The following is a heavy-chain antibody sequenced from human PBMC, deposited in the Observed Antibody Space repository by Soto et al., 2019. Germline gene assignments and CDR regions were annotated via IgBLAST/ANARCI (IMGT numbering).Heavy chain of an antibody. D-gene: IGHD2-2*02. CDR1: GYTFTSYG. V-gene: IGHV1-18*01. CDR2: ISAYNGNT. CDR3: ARDLVVVPAAIRAPYRLFDY. Sequence: ATVKVSCKASGYTFTSYGISWVRQAPGQGLEWMGWISAYNGNTNYAQKLQGRVTMTTDTSTSTAYMELRSLRSDDTAVYYCARDLVVVPAAIRAPYRLFDYWGQGTLVTVSS. J-gene: IGHJ4*02.